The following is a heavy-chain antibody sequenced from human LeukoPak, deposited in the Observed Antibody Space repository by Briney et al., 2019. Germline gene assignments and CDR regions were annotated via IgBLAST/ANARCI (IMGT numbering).Heavy chain of an antibody. J-gene: IGHJ6*02. CDR3: ARVHSWSYYYYYYYGMDV. V-gene: IGHV4-59*01. CDR1: GGSISSYY. Sequence: SETLSLTCTVSGGSISSYYWSWIRQPLGRGLEWIGYIYYSGSTNYNPSLKSRVTISVDTSKNQFSLKLSSVTAADTAVYYCARVHSWSYYYYYYYGMDVWGQGTTVTVSS. D-gene: IGHD1-26*01. CDR2: IYYSGST.